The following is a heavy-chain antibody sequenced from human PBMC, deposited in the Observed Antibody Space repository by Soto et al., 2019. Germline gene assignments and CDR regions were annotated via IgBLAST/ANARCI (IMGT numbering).Heavy chain of an antibody. Sequence: SETLSLTCTFSGSSIIGYYWPWIRQSPERGLEWIGYIHYSGSANYNTSLNSRLTMAVDRSKSQFSMKLASVAAAVTAVYYCARGVGGSGLNWFDLWGQGTLVTVSS. J-gene: IGHJ5*02. D-gene: IGHD6-19*01. CDR1: GSSIIGYY. V-gene: IGHV4-59*12. CDR2: IHYSGSA. CDR3: ARGVGGSGLNWFDL.